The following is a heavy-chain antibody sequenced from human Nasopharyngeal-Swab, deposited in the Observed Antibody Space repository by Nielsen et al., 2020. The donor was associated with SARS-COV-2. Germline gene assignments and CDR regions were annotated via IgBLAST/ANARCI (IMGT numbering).Heavy chain of an antibody. CDR3: ARDRTNDYYYYMDV. J-gene: IGHJ6*03. D-gene: IGHD1-1*01. CDR1: GFTFSDYY. Sequence: GESLKISCAASGFTFSDYYMSWIRQAPGKGLEWVSYISSSSSYTNYADSVKGRFTISRDNAKNSLYLQMNSLRAEDTAVYYCARDRTNDYYYYMDVWGKGTTVTVSS. V-gene: IGHV3-11*06. CDR2: ISSSSSYT.